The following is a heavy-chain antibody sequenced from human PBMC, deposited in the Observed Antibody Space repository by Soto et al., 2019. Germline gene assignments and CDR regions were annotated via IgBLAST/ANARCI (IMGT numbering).Heavy chain of an antibody. J-gene: IGHJ6*02. V-gene: IGHV3-64*02. CDR2: ISSNGGST. CDR1: GFTFSSYA. Sequence: GGSLRLSCAASGFTFSSYAMHWVRQAPGKGLEYVSAISSNGGSTYYADSVKGRFTISRDNSKNTLYLQMGSLRAEDMAVYYCARGGPNYGMDVWGQGTTVTVSS. CDR3: ARGGPNYGMDV.